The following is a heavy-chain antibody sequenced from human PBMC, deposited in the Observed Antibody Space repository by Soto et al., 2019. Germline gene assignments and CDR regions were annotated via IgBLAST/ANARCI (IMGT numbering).Heavy chain of an antibody. CDR2: IYYSGST. J-gene: IGHJ4*02. Sequence: TLSLTCTVSGRSIGSGRYYWSSIRQHPGNGLEWIGYIYYSGSTYYNPSLKSRVTISVDTSKNQFSLKLSSVTAADTAVYYCARGLTYAIVDYWGQGTLVTVSS. D-gene: IGHD2-8*01. V-gene: IGHV4-31*03. CDR3: ARGLTYAIVDY. CDR1: GRSIGSGRYY.